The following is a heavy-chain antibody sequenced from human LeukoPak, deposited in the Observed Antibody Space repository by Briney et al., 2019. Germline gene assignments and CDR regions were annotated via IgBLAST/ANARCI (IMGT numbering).Heavy chain of an antibody. J-gene: IGHJ3*02. V-gene: IGHV4-34*01. CDR1: GGSFSGYY. CDR3: ARGRGLVVVTARRAFDI. Sequence: SETLSLTCAVYGGSFSGYYWSWIRQPPEKGLEWIGEINHSGSTNYNPSLKSPVTISADTSKNQLSLKLSSVTAADTAVYYCARGRGLVVVTARRAFDIWGQGTMVTVSS. D-gene: IGHD2-21*02. CDR2: INHSGST.